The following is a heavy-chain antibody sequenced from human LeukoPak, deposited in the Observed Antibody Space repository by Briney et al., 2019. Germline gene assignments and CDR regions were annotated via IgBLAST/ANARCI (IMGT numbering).Heavy chain of an antibody. CDR3: AKSSGDYEPFSAYYFDY. Sequence: PGGSLRLSCVASGFTFSSYGMHWVRQAPGKGLEWVAVISYDGSNKYYADSVKGRFTISRDNSENTLYLQMNSLRAEDTAVYYCAKSSGDYEPFSAYYFDYWGQGTLVTVSS. D-gene: IGHD4-17*01. V-gene: IGHV3-30*18. J-gene: IGHJ4*02. CDR1: GFTFSSYG. CDR2: ISYDGSNK.